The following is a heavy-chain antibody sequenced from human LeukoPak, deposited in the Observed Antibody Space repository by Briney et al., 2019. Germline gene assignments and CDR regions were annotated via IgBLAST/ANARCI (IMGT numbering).Heavy chain of an antibody. CDR2: IYYSGST. Sequence: PSETLSLTCTVSGGSISSGDYYWSWIRQPPGKGPEWIGYIYYSGSTYYNPSLKSRVTISVDTSKNQFSLKLSSVTAADTAVYYCARFPADYYDSSGPFDYWGQGTLVTVSS. CDR1: GGSISSGDYY. J-gene: IGHJ4*02. V-gene: IGHV4-30-4*01. CDR3: ARFPADYYDSSGPFDY. D-gene: IGHD3-22*01.